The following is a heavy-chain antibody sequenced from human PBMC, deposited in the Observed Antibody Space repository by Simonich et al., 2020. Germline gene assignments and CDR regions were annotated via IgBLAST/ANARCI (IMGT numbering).Heavy chain of an antibody. Sequence: EVQLVESGGGLVQPGRSLRLSCAASGFTFDDYAMHWVRQAPGKGLEWVSGISWNSVSLGYADPVKGRFTISRDNAKNSLYLQMNSLRAEDTALYYCAKDVAAAGTEYFQHWGQGTLVTVSS. CDR1: GFTFDDYA. J-gene: IGHJ1*01. CDR3: AKDVAAAGTEYFQH. V-gene: IGHV3-9*01. D-gene: IGHD6-13*01. CDR2: ISWNSVSL.